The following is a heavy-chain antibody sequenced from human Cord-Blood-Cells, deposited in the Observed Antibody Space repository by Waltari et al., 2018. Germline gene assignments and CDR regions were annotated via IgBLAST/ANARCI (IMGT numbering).Heavy chain of an antibody. CDR3: ARGQTNYYGSGSYYNFDY. CDR1: GYTFTSYD. V-gene: IGHV1-8*03. J-gene: IGHJ4*02. CDR2: MNPNSGNT. Sequence: QVQLVQSGAEVKKPGASVKVSCKASGYTFTSYDINWLRKAPGQGLEWMGWMNPNSGNTGYAQKFQGRVTITRNTSISTAYMELSSLRSEDTAVYYCARGQTNYYGSGSYYNFDYWGQGTLVTVSS. D-gene: IGHD3-10*01.